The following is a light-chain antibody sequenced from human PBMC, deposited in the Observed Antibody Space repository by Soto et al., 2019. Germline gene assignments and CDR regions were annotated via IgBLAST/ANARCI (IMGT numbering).Light chain of an antibody. CDR2: DTY. J-gene: IGKJ5*01. V-gene: IGKV3-15*01. CDR1: QSVRNK. CDR3: QQYNIWRSIT. Sequence: VVTQSPATLSVSPGDSVTLSCRASQSVRNKVAWYQQKPGQTPRVISYDTYTRADEIPARFSGSGYGTYFTLTISSLQSEDFAVYYCQQYNIWRSITFGPGTRLEIK.